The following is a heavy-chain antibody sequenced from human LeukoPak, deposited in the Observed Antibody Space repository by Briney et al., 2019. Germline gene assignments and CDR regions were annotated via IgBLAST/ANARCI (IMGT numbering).Heavy chain of an antibody. Sequence: SETLSLTCTVFGGSISSSSYYWGWIRQPPGKGLEWIGSIYYSGSTYYNPSLKSRVTISVDTSKNQFSLKLSSVTAADTAVYYCARHPYDILTDSINWFDPWGQGTLVTVSS. J-gene: IGHJ5*02. CDR2: IYYSGST. CDR1: GGSISSSSYY. V-gene: IGHV4-39*01. CDR3: ARHPYDILTDSINWFDP. D-gene: IGHD3-9*01.